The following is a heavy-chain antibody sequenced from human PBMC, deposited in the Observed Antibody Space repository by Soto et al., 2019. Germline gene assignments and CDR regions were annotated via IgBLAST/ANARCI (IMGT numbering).Heavy chain of an antibody. CDR1: GGSISSFY. CDR3: ARDVLLWFGESLNAFDI. V-gene: IGHV4-59*12. D-gene: IGHD3-10*01. J-gene: IGHJ3*02. Sequence: PSETLSLTCTVSGGSISSFYWSWIRQPPGKGLEWIGYIYYSGSTNYNPSLKSRVTISVDTSKNQFSLKLSSVTAADTAVYYCARDVLLWFGESLNAFDIWGQGTMVTVSS. CDR2: IYYSGST.